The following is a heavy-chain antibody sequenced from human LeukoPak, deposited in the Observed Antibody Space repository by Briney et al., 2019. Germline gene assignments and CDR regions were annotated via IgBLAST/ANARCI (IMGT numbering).Heavy chain of an antibody. CDR1: GYAFTRYA. CDR3: ARDPSNSSGRYIFFDF. D-gene: IGHD6-13*01. CDR2: ISTYNGDT. Sequence: ASVKVSCKGSGYAFTRYAITWVRQALGQGLEWMGWISTYNGDTKYAQNLQGRVTMTRDTSTNTAYMQLRSLRSDDTAVYYCARDPSNSSGRYIFFDFWGQGTLVAVSS. V-gene: IGHV1-18*01. J-gene: IGHJ4*02.